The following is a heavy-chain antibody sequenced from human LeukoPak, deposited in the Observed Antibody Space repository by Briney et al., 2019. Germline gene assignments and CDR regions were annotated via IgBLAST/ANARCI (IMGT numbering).Heavy chain of an antibody. CDR1: GFTFSSYS. V-gene: IGHV3-21*01. J-gene: IGHJ6*02. CDR3: ASIVVVTPDYYYGMDV. D-gene: IGHD2-21*01. Sequence: GGSLRLSCAASGFTFSSYSMHWVRQAPGKGLEWVSSISSSDIYIYYADSVKGRFTISRDNAKNSPYLQMNSLRAEDTAVYYCASIVVVTPDYYYGMDVWGQGTTVTVSS. CDR2: ISSSDIYI.